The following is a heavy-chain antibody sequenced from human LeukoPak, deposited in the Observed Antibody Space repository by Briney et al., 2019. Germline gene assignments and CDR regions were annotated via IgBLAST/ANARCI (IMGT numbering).Heavy chain of an antibody. CDR2: IYYSGST. J-gene: IGHJ3*02. D-gene: IGHD5-24*01. CDR3: ARRRSALGSFDS. V-gene: IGHV4-39*01. Sequence: SETLSLTCTVSGGYITTSSYYWGWIRQPPGKGLEWIGFIYYSGSTYYNPSLKGRVTISVDTSKNQFSLRLISVTAADTAVYYCARRRSALGSFDSWGEGRMVAVSS. CDR1: GGYITTSSYY.